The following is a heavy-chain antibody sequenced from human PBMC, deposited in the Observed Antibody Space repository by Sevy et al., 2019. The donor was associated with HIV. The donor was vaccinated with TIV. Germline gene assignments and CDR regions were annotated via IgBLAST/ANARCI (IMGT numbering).Heavy chain of an antibody. J-gene: IGHJ4*02. Sequence: GESLKISCKASGYKFTTYWIGWARQMPGKGLEWMGMIYPRDSDTRDSPSFQGQVTISADTSINTAYLQWSSLKASDTAMHFCARHVDMTRIIGGLYYFDSWGQGTSVTVSS. D-gene: IGHD3-16*01. CDR3: ARHVDMTRIIGGLYYFDS. CDR2: IYPRDSDT. CDR1: GYKFTTYW. V-gene: IGHV5-51*01.